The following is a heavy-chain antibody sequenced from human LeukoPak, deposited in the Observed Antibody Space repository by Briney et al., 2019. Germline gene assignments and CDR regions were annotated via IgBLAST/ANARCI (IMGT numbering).Heavy chain of an antibody. CDR3: ARGRKGELPNYLDY. Sequence: SQTLSLTCAVYRGSFSGYYWSWIRQPPGKGLEWIGEINHSGSTNYNPSLKSRVTISVDTSKNQFSLKLSSVTAADTAVYYCARGRKGELPNYLDYWGQGTLVTVSS. J-gene: IGHJ4*02. CDR2: INHSGST. D-gene: IGHD1-26*01. V-gene: IGHV4-34*01. CDR1: RGSFSGYY.